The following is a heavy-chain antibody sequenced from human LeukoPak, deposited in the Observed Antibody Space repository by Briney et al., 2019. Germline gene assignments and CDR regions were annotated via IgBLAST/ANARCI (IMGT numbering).Heavy chain of an antibody. J-gene: IGHJ4*02. CDR1: GFTFSSYS. CDR3: ARDPASFYYYGSGSLYYNY. D-gene: IGHD3-10*01. Sequence: GGSLRLSCAASGFTFSSYSMNWVRQAPGKGLEWVSSISSSSSYIYYADSVKGRFTISRDNAKNSLYLQLNSLRAEDTAVYYCARDPASFYYYGSGSLYYNYWGQGTLVTVSS. V-gene: IGHV3-21*01. CDR2: ISSSSSYI.